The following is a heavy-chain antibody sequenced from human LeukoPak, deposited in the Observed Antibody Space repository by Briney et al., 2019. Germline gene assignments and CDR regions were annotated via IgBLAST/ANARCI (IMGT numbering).Heavy chain of an antibody. D-gene: IGHD2-15*01. CDR1: GGSISSYY. CDR3: ARGGSSTREFDP. CDR2: IYTSGST. J-gene: IGHJ5*02. V-gene: IGHV4-4*07. Sequence: SETLSLTCTVSGGSISSYYWSWIRQPAGRGLEWIGRIYTSGSTNYNPSLKSRVTMSVDTSKNQFSLKLSSVTAADTAVYYCARGGSSTREFDPWGQGTLVTVSS.